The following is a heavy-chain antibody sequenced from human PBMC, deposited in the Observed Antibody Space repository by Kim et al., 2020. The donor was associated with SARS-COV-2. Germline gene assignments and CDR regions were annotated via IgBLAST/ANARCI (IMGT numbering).Heavy chain of an antibody. CDR1: RLTFTSHD. CDR2: ITSSSNCI. D-gene: IGHD3-10*01. V-gene: IGHV3-48*02. Sequence: GGSLRLSCAASRLTFTSHDMNWVRQAPGKGLVWISLITSSSNCIHYADSVKGRFTISRDNAKNSLYLQMDSLRDEDTAVYYCASDTGSGILWFFDLWGRGTLVTVSS. CDR3: ASDTGSGILWFFDL. J-gene: IGHJ2*01.